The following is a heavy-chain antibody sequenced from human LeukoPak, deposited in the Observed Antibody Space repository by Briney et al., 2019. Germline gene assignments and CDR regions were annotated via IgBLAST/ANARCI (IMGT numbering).Heavy chain of an antibody. Sequence: SETLSLTCTVSGGSISDSIHSWVWIRQPPGKGLEWIGSIYSNGTTYYNPSLKTRATVFVDTSKNQFSLKLRSVTAADTAVYYCARYRYDPNWFDPWGQGTLVTVSS. CDR2: IYSNGTT. V-gene: IGHV4-39*01. J-gene: IGHJ5*02. CDR3: ARYRYDPNWFDP. D-gene: IGHD3-16*02. CDR1: GGSISDSIHS.